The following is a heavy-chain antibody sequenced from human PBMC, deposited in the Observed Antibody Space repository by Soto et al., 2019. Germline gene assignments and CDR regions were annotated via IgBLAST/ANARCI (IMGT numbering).Heavy chain of an antibody. D-gene: IGHD2-21*02. V-gene: IGHV4-4*02. CDR2: IYHSGST. CDR1: GGSISSSNW. CDR3: ATAYCGGDCYSNWFDP. J-gene: IGHJ5*02. Sequence: SETLSLTCAVSGGSISSSNWWSWVRQPPGKGLEWIGEIYHSGSTNYNPSLKSRVTISVDKSKNQFSLKLSSVTAADTAVYYCATAYCGGDCYSNWFDPWGQGTLVTVS.